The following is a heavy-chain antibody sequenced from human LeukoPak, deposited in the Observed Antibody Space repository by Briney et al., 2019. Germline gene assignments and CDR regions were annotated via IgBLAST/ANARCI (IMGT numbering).Heavy chain of an antibody. D-gene: IGHD3-16*01. CDR2: IKEDGSEK. V-gene: IGHV3-7*05. CDR1: GLTFSNYW. J-gene: IGHJ4*02. Sequence: GGSLILSCAASGLTFSNYWMSWVRQAPGKGLEWVANIKEDGSEKYYVDSVKGRFTISRDNTKNSLFLQMNSLRAEDTAVYYCASGGHIDYCGQGTLVTVSS. CDR3: ASGGHIDY.